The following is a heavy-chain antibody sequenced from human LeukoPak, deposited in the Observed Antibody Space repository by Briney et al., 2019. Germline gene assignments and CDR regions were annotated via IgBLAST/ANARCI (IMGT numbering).Heavy chain of an antibody. CDR1: GFTFSSYW. J-gene: IGHJ4*02. V-gene: IGHV3-74*01. Sequence: GGSLRLSCAASGFTFSSYWMHWVRQAPGKGLVWVSCINSDGSSPSYADSVKGRFTISRDNSKNTLSLQMSSLRVEDTAVYYCAKGSSSGWSGDYFDYWGQGTLVTVSS. D-gene: IGHD6-19*01. CDR2: INSDGSSP. CDR3: AKGSSSGWSGDYFDY.